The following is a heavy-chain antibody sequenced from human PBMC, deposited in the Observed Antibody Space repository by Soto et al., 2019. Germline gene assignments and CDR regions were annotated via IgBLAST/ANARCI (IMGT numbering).Heavy chain of an antibody. CDR1: GFTFSSYA. V-gene: IGHV3-64*01. J-gene: IGHJ4*02. CDR2: ISSNGGST. CDR3: ARVDIVATSSFAY. Sequence: EVQLVESGGGLVQPGGSLRLSCAASGFTFSSYAMHWVRQAPGKGLEYVSAISSNGGSTYYANSVKGRFTISRDNSKNTLYLQMGSLVAEDMDVYYCARVDIVATSSFAYWGQGTLVTVSS. D-gene: IGHD5-12*01.